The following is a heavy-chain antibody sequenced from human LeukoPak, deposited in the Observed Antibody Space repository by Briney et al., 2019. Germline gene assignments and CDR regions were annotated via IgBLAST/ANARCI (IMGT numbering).Heavy chain of an antibody. Sequence: SGGSLRLSCAASGFTFSSYAMSWVRQAPGKGLEWVSAISDSGAHTYYTDSVKGRFTISRDNSKNTLYLQMNSLRAEDTAVYYCARPGPKWLLLELGAFDIWGQGTMVTVSS. CDR3: ARPGPKWLLLELGAFDI. V-gene: IGHV3-23*01. CDR2: ISDSGAHT. J-gene: IGHJ3*02. CDR1: GFTFSSYA. D-gene: IGHD4-23*01.